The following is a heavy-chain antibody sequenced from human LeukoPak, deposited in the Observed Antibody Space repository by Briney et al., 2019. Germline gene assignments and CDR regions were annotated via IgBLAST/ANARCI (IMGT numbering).Heavy chain of an antibody. J-gene: IGHJ4*02. V-gene: IGHV4-59*02. CDR2: VYYSGST. CDR1: GGSVSGYY. CDR3: ARIHRYCSGGACYVLDN. D-gene: IGHD2-15*01. Sequence: SETLSLTCVVSGGSVSGYYWGWIRQPPGRGLEWIGYVYYSGSTNYNPSFKSRITISVDTFRNQSSLQLSSVTAADTAVYYCARIHRYCSGGACYVLDNWGQGTLVAVSS.